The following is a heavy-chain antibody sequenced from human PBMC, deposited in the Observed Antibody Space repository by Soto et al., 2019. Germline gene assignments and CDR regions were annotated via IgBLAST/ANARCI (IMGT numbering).Heavy chain of an antibody. J-gene: IGHJ4*02. CDR2: IRSKAYGGTT. Sequence: GGSLRLSCTASGFTFGDYAMSWFRQAPGKGLEWVGFIRSKAYGGTTEYAASVKGRFTISRDDSKSIAYLQMNSLKTEDTAVYYCTRDLGYCSGGSCYPFDYWGQRTLVTVSS. V-gene: IGHV3-49*03. D-gene: IGHD2-15*01. CDR1: GFTFGDYA. CDR3: TRDLGYCSGGSCYPFDY.